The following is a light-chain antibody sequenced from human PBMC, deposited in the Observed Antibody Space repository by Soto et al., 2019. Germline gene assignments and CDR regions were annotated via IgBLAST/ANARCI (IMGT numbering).Light chain of an antibody. CDR3: QVWDSSSDHVV. CDR1: NIGSKS. V-gene: IGLV3-21*04. CDR2: YES. J-gene: IGLJ2*01. Sequence: SYELTQPPSVSVAPGKTARITCGGNNIGSKSVHWYQQKPGQAHVMVIYYESDRPSGIPERFSGSNSGNTATLTISRVEAGDEADYYCQVWDSSSDHVVFGGGTKLTVL.